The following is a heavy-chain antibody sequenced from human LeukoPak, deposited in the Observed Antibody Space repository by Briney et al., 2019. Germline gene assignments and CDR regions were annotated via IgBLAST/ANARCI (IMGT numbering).Heavy chain of an antibody. CDR2: IYYSGST. V-gene: IGHV4-31*03. CDR3: ARESGSYLSGFDY. D-gene: IGHD1-26*01. CDR1: GGSISSGGYH. Sequence: SETLSLTCTVSGGSISSGGYHWSWIRQHPGKGLEWIGYIYYSGSTYYNPSLKSRVTISVDTSKNQFSLKLSSVTAADTAVYYCARESGSYLSGFDYWGQGTLVTVSS. J-gene: IGHJ4*02.